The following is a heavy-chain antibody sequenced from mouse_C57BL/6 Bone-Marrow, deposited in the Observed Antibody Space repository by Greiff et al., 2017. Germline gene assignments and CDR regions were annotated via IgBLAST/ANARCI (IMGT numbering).Heavy chain of an antibody. CDR1: GFNFKNTY. Sequence: VQLQQSVAELVRPGASVKLSCTASGFNFKNTYMHWVKQRPEQGLEWIGRIDPANGNTKYAPKFQGKATITADTSSNTAYLQLSSLTSEDTAIYYCATRLRLAYWGQGTLVTVSA. D-gene: IGHD2-4*01. CDR3: ATRLRLAY. J-gene: IGHJ3*01. CDR2: IDPANGNT. V-gene: IGHV14-3*01.